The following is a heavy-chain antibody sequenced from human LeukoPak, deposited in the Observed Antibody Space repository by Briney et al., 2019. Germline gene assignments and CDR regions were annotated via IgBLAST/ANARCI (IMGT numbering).Heavy chain of an antibody. V-gene: IGHV3-20*01. Sequence: GGSLRLSCAASGFTFDDYGMSWVRHAPGKELEWVSGINWNGGSTGYADSVKGRFTISRDNAKNSLYLQMNSLRAEDTALYHCARDKGAIAADWGQGTLVTVSS. CDR2: INWNGGST. CDR1: GFTFDDYG. D-gene: IGHD6-13*01. CDR3: ARDKGAIAAD. J-gene: IGHJ4*02.